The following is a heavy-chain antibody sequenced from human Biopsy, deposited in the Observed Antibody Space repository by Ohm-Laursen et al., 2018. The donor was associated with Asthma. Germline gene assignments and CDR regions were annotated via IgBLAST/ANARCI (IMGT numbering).Heavy chain of an antibody. J-gene: IGHJ4*02. V-gene: IGHV1-24*01. CDR1: GYILTDLS. CDR2: HDHEEGGT. D-gene: IGHD4-17*01. Sequence: SVKVSCKISGYILTDLSMHWVRQAPGQGLEWMGGHDHEEGGTVNAWRFQGRVTMTEDTSTGTAYMELSSLSSDDTAVYYCASDFPKDYVRYNFQFWGQGTLVTVSS. CDR3: ASDFPKDYVRYNFQF.